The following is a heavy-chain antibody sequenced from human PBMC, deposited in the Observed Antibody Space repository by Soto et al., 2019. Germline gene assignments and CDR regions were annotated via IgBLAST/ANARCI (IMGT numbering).Heavy chain of an antibody. CDR2: ISGSGGRT. V-gene: IGHV3-23*01. CDR3: AKEVVVESAGRSHYYYYGLDV. Sequence: EVQLLESGGGLVQPGGSLRLSCAASGFTFSIYAMNWVRQAPGKGLEWVSVISGSGGRTYYADSVKGRFTMSRDNSKNTLYLQMNSLRAEDTAVYYCAKEVVVESAGRSHYYYYGLDVWGQGTTVTVSS. J-gene: IGHJ6*02. CDR1: GFTFSIYA. D-gene: IGHD2-2*01.